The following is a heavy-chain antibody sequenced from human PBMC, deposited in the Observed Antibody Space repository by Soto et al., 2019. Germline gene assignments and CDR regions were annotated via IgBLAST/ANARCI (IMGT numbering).Heavy chain of an antibody. CDR2: IIPMFGTA. D-gene: IGHD5-18*01. CDR3: ASGIQLWLRRINTGYSG. Sequence: QVQLVQSGAEVKKPESSVKVSCKAPGGTFSTYAISWVRQAPGQGLEWMGGIIPMFGTANYAHRFQDRVTITADESTNIVYMELSSLRSEDTAVYFCASGIQLWLRRINTGYSGWGQGTLVTVSS. J-gene: IGHJ4*02. V-gene: IGHV1-69*12. CDR1: GGTFSTYA.